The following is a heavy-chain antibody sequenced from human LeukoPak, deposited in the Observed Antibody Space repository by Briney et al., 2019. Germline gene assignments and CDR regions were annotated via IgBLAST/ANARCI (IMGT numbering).Heavy chain of an antibody. CDR3: ARDTYYYDSSGPGIDY. V-gene: IGHV4-39*07. CDR2: IYYSGST. Sequence: KPSGTLSLTCAVSGGSISSSSYYWGWIRQPPGKGLEWIGSIYYSGSTYYNPSLKSRVTISVDTSKNQFSLKLSSVTAADTAVYYCARDTYYYDSSGPGIDYWGQGTLVTVSS. D-gene: IGHD3-22*01. CDR1: GGSISSSSYY. J-gene: IGHJ4*02.